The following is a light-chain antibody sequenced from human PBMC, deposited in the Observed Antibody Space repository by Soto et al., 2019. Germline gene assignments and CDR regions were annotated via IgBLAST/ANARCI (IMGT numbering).Light chain of an antibody. J-gene: IGKJ1*01. CDR3: QQSYRSPT. V-gene: IGKV1-5*03. CDR2: KAS. Sequence: DIQMTQSPSTLSASVGDRVTITCRASQTISTWLAWYQQKPGKTPNLLIYKASYLKSGVPSRFSGSGSGTEFTLTISSLQPDDFATYYCQQSYRSPTFGQGTKVDIK. CDR1: QTISTW.